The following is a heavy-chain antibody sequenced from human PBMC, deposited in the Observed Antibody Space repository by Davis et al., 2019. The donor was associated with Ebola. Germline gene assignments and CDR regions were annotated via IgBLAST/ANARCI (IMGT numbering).Heavy chain of an antibody. Sequence: SETLSLTCAVYGGSFSGYYWSWIRQPPGKGLEWIGYIYYSGSTYYNPSLKSRVTISVDTSKNQFSLKLSSVTAADTAVYYCARVLVPAAKWGFDPWGQGTLVTVSS. CDR2: IYYSGST. J-gene: IGHJ5*02. CDR1: GGSFSGYY. D-gene: IGHD2-2*01. V-gene: IGHV4-34*09. CDR3: ARVLVPAAKWGFDP.